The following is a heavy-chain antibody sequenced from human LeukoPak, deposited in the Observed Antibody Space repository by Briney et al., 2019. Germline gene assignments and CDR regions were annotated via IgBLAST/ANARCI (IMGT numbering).Heavy chain of an antibody. CDR2: IATTGDT. CDR3: ARGNSDSSGYTFDY. J-gene: IGHJ4*02. V-gene: IGHV3-13*01. CDR1: GFTFSNYD. Sequence: LGGSLRLSCSASGFTFSNYDMHWVRQVTGKGLEWVSAIATTGDTHYPGSVKGRFTISRENAKNSLYLQMSSLRAGDTAVYYCARGNSDSSGYTFDYWGQGTLVTVSS. D-gene: IGHD3-22*01.